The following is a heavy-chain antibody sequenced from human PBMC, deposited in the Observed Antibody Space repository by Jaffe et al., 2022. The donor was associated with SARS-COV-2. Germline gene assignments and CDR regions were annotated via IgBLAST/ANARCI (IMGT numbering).Heavy chain of an antibody. Sequence: EVQLVESGGGLVQPGGSLKVSCAASGFSFNHYDMSWVRQAPGKGLEWVANIKQEGSEKYYVDSVKGRFTISRDNAKNSLYLQMNSLRDEDTAVYYCAREVGGHGYYYGMDVWGQGTTVTVSS. CDR2: IKQEGSEK. D-gene: IGHD1-26*01. V-gene: IGHV3-7*03. J-gene: IGHJ6*02. CDR3: AREVGGHGYYYGMDV. CDR1: GFSFNHYD.